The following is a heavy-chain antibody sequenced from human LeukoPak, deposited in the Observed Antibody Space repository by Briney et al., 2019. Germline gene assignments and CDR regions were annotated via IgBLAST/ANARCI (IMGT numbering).Heavy chain of an antibody. V-gene: IGHV3-21*01. J-gene: IGHJ4*02. D-gene: IGHD3-22*01. CDR2: ISSSSSYI. Sequence: GGSLRLSCAASGFTFSSYSMNWVRQAPGKGLEWVSSISSSSSYIYYADSVKGRFTVSRDNAKNSLYLQMNSLRAEDTAVYYCARAIRLTSISSGYFVTEVPGDYWGQGTLVTVSS. CDR3: ARAIRLTSISSGYFVTEVPGDY. CDR1: GFTFSSYS.